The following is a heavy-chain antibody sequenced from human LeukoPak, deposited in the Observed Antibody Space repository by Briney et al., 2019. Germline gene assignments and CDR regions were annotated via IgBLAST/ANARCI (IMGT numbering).Heavy chain of an antibody. D-gene: IGHD6-19*01. CDR1: GFTFDDYA. J-gene: IGHJ4*02. CDR2: ISWSSGSI. V-gene: IGHV3-9*01. CDR3: AKDRGSSGRYEGYFDY. Sequence: GGSLRLSCAASGFTFDDYAMHWVRHAPGKGLEWVSGISWSSGSIGYADSVKGRFTISRDNAKNSLYLQMNSLRAEDTALYYCAKDRGSSGRYEGYFDYWGQGTLVTVSS.